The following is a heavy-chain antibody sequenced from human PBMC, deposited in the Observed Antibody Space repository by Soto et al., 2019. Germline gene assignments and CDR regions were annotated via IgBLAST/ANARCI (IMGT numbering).Heavy chain of an antibody. J-gene: IGHJ4*02. CDR3: ARGPDIVVVPAAVLHFDY. V-gene: IGHV4-34*01. D-gene: IGHD2-2*01. Sequence: QVQLQQWGAGLLKPSETLSLTCAVYGGSFSGYYWSWIRQPPGKGLEWIGEINHSGSTNYNPSLKSRVTISVDTSKNQYSLKLSSVTAADTAVYYCARGPDIVVVPAAVLHFDYWGQGTLVTVSS. CDR2: INHSGST. CDR1: GGSFSGYY.